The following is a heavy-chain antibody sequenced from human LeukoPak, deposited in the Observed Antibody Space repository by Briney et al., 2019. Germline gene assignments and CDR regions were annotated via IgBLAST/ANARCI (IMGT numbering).Heavy chain of an antibody. D-gene: IGHD2-2*01. CDR1: GFTFSSYS. J-gene: IGHJ4*02. CDR2: ISSSSSYI. CDR3: ASPIVVVPAAMKAYDY. V-gene: IGHV3-21*01. Sequence: NPGGSLRLSCAASGFTFSSYSMNWVRQAPGKGLEWVSSISSSSSYIYYADSVKGRFTISRDNAKNSLYLQMNNLRAEDTAVYYCASPIVVVPAAMKAYDYWGQGALVTVSS.